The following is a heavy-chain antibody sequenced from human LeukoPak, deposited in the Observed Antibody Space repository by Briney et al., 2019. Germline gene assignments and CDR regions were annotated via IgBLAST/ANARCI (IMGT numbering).Heavy chain of an antibody. CDR3: ARDTRTRTREYYYYYMDV. V-gene: IGHV4-34*01. J-gene: IGHJ6*03. CDR1: GGSFSGYY. CDR2: INHSGST. Sequence: SETLSLTCAVYGGSFSGYYWSWIRQPPGKGLEWIGEINHSGSTNYNPSLKSRVTISVDTSKNQFSLKLSSVTAADTAVYYCARDTRTRTREYYYYYMDVWGKGTTVTVSS. D-gene: IGHD2-8*01.